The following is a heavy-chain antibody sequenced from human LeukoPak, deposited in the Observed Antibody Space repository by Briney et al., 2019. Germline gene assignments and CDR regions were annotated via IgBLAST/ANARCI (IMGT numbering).Heavy chain of an antibody. D-gene: IGHD6-6*01. V-gene: IGHV1-2*02. CDR1: GYTFTGYF. Sequence: ASVKVSFKASGYTFTGYFMHWVRQAPGQGLEWMGWINPNSGGTNYAERFQGRVTMTRDTSISTAYMELSRLTSDDTAVYFCAREGISSSAYWGQGTLVTVSS. CDR3: AREGISSSAY. J-gene: IGHJ4*02. CDR2: INPNSGGT.